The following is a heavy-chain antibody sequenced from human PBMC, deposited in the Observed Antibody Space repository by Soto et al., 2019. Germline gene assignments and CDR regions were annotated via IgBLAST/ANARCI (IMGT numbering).Heavy chain of an antibody. CDR3: ARGRVVVGAYYYYYMDV. Sequence: SETLSLTCAVYGGSFTEFSLTWIRQPPGKGLQWIGETSHIGGSHYNPSLKGRVTISIDTPKNQFSLKLTSVTAADTAVYYCARGRVVVGAYYYYYMDVWGKGTTVTVSS. V-gene: IGHV4-34*01. CDR2: TSHIGGS. D-gene: IGHD2-2*01. CDR1: GGSFTEFS. J-gene: IGHJ6*03.